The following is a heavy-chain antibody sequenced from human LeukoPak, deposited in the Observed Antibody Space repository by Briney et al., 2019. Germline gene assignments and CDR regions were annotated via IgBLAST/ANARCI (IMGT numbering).Heavy chain of an antibody. D-gene: IGHD2-2*01. CDR2: INPNSGGT. V-gene: IGHV1-2*02. CDR3: AREGDVVADVNWFDP. J-gene: IGHJ5*02. CDR1: GYTFTDYY. Sequence: ASVKVSCKASGYTFTDYYIHWVRQAPGRGPEWMGWINPNSGGTNYAQKFQGRITLTRDTSITTAYMELGRLTSDDTAVYYCAREGDVVADVNWFDPWGQGTLVTVSS.